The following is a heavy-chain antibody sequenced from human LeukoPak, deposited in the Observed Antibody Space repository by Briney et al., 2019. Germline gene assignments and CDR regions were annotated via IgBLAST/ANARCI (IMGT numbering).Heavy chain of an antibody. CDR3: ARGNYNDY. V-gene: IGHV1-2*02. CDR1: GYTLNGYY. D-gene: IGHD3-10*01. CDR2: INLNSGGT. J-gene: IGHJ4*02. Sequence: ASVKVSCKASGYTLNGYYIHWVRRAPGQGLEWMGWINLNSGGTDYAQNFQGRVTMTWDTSISTAYMELTRLRSDDTAVYYCARGNYNDYWGQGTLVTVSS.